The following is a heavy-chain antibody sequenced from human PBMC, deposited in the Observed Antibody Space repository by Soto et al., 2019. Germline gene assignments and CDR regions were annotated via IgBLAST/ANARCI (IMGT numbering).Heavy chain of an antibody. CDR3: ASGEGGETRYLDT. CDR1: GFTFSAYS. Sequence: GGSLRLSCAASGFTFSAYSMNWVRQAPGKGLEWVSDISSSSSNTYYADSVKGRFTISRDNAKNSLYLQMNSLRAEDTAVYQWASGEGGETRYLDTWAQEPRVTFSS. D-gene: IGHD3-9*01. V-gene: IGHV3-48*01. J-gene: IGHJ5*02. CDR2: ISSSSSNT.